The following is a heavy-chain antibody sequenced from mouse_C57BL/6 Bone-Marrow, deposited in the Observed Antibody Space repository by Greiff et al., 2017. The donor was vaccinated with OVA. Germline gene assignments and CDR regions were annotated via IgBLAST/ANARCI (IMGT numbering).Heavy chain of an antibody. CDR2: INPSSGYT. Sequence: VQRVESGAELAKPGASVKLSCKASGYTFTSYWMHWVKQRPGQGLEWIGYINPSSGYTKYNQKFKDKATLTADKSSSTAYMQLSSLTYEGSAVYYCARFYYGSSCQSYWYFDVWGTGTTVTVSS. CDR1: GYTFTSYW. D-gene: IGHD1-1*01. CDR3: ARFYYGSSCQSYWYFDV. V-gene: IGHV1-7*01. J-gene: IGHJ1*03.